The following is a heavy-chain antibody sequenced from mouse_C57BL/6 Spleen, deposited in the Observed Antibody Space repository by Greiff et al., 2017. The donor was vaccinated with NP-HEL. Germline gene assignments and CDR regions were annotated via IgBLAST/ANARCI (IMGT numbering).Heavy chain of an antibody. CDR2: IYWDDDK. V-gene: IGHV8-12*01. CDR1: GFSLSTSGMG. CDR3: ARSPYDYDGWYFDV. J-gene: IGHJ1*03. Sequence: QVTLKVSGPGILQSSQTLSLTCSFSGFSLSTSGMGVSWIRQPSGQGLEWLAHIYWDDDKCYHPSLKSRLTISKDTSRNQVFLKITSVDTAETATYYGARSPYDYDGWYFDVWGTGTTVTVSS. D-gene: IGHD2-4*01.